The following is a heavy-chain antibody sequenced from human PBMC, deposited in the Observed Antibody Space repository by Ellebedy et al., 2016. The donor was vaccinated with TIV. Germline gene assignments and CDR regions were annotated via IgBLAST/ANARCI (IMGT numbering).Heavy chain of an antibody. D-gene: IGHD2-21*02. CDR3: ARWGDGKRPDY. J-gene: IGHJ4*02. CDR2: VNSVSTYM. CDR1: GFPFSNYN. Sequence: GESLKISCAVSGFPFSNYNMNWIRQAPGKGLEWVSSVNSVSTYMFYADSVKGRFTVSRDNSKNTLYLQMNSLRAEDSAVYYCARWGDGKRPDYWGQGTLVTVSS. V-gene: IGHV3-21*06.